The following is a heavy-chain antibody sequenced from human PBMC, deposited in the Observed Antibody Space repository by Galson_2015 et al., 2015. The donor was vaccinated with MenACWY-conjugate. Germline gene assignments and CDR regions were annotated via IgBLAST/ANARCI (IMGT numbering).Heavy chain of an antibody. J-gene: IGHJ6*02. CDR2: ISPGDSNT. V-gene: IGHV5-51*01. CDR1: GYNFITYW. Sequence: GAEVKKPGESLKISCKASGYNFITYWIGWVRQVPGKGLEWMGLISPGDSNTRYSPAFHGQVTISADKSISTAYLQLHSLQASDTAMYYCARHPPGGRGMDVWGQGTTVTVSS. CDR3: ARHPPGGRGMDV. D-gene: IGHD1-26*01.